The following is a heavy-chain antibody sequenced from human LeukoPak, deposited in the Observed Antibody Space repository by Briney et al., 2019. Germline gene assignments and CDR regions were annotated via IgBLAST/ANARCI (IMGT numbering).Heavy chain of an antibody. CDR1: GGSISSGGYY. CDR3: ARVTYDSSGFLFDS. Sequence: SQTLSLTCTVSGGSISSGGYYWSWIRQHPGKGLEWIGYIYYSGSTNYNPSLKSRVTISVDTSKNQFSLRLSSVTAADTAVYYCARVTYDSSGFLFDSWGQGALVTVSS. D-gene: IGHD3-22*01. CDR2: IYYSGST. J-gene: IGHJ4*02. V-gene: IGHV4-31*03.